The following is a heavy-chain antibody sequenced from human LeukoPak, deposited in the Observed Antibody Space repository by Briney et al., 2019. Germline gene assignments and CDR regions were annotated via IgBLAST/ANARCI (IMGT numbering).Heavy chain of an antibody. Sequence: GGTLRLSCAASGFTVSSNYMGWVRQAPGKGLEWVSVIYSGGSTYYADSAKGRFTISRDNSKNTLYLQMNSLRAEDTAVYYCARVQRCSGGSCYSHYYYGMDVWGQGPTDTVSS. J-gene: IGHJ6*02. CDR1: GFTVSSNY. D-gene: IGHD2-15*01. V-gene: IGHV3-53*01. CDR3: ARVQRCSGGSCYSHYYYGMDV. CDR2: IYSGGST.